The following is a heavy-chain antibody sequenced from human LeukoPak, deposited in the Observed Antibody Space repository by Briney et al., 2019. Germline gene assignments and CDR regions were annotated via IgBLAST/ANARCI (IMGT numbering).Heavy chain of an antibody. Sequence: PGGSLRLSCAASGFTFSSYAMNWVRQAPGKGLEWVSTISGSGGSKHYADSVEGRLTISRDNSKNTVYPQMNSLRAEDTAIYYCAKLTSASGAYGVDVWGQGTTVTVSS. D-gene: IGHD3-10*01. J-gene: IGHJ6*02. V-gene: IGHV3-23*01. CDR2: ISGSGGSK. CDR1: GFTFSSYA. CDR3: AKLTSASGAYGVDV.